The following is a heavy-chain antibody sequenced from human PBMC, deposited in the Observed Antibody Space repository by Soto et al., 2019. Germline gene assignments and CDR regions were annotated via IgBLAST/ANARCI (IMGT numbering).Heavy chain of an antibody. CDR1: GFAFNKYA. CDR3: AKGTLLGAATPDAFDI. J-gene: IGHJ3*02. D-gene: IGHD2-15*01. CDR2: ISGSGNST. V-gene: IGHV3-23*01. Sequence: GGSLRLSCAASGFAFNKYAMTWVRQGPGKGLEWVSGISGSGNSTFYADSVKGRFAISRDNSKNTLYPQMNSLRVEDTAVFYCAKGTLLGAATPDAFDIWGQGTMVTVSS.